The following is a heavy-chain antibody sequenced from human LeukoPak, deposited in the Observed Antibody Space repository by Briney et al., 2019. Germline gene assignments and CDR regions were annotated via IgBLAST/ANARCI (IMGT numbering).Heavy chain of an antibody. D-gene: IGHD3-10*01. Sequence: SETLSLTCAVYGGSFSGYYWSWIRQPPGKGLEWIGEINHSGSTNYNPSLKSRVTISVDTSKNQFSLKLSSVTAADTAVYYCARNSQLLWFGELLTNAFDIWGQGTKVTVSS. CDR3: ARNSQLLWFGELLTNAFDI. CDR1: GGSFSGYY. J-gene: IGHJ3*02. V-gene: IGHV4-34*01. CDR2: INHSGST.